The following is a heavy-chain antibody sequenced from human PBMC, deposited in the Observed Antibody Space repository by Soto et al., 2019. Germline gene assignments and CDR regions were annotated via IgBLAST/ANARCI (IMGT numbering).Heavy chain of an antibody. CDR1: GGTFSSYA. V-gene: IGHV1-69*13. J-gene: IGHJ4*02. CDR3: ARAKRSGGYSYGYNAY. D-gene: IGHD5-18*01. Sequence: SVKVSCKASGGTFSSYAISWVRQAPGQGLEWMGGIIPIFGTANYAQKFQGRVTITADESTSTAYMELSSLRSEDTSVYYCARAKRSGGYSYGYNAYWGQGTLVTVSS. CDR2: IIPIFGTA.